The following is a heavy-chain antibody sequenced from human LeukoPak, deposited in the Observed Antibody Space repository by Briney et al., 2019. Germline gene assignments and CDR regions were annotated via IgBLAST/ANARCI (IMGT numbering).Heavy chain of an antibody. CDR2: MNPNSGNI. V-gene: IGHV1-8*01. Sequence: GASVKVSCKASGYTFTSYDINWVRQATGQELEWMGWMNPNSGNIGYAQKFQGRVTMTRNTSISTAYMELSSLRSEDTAVYYCARSSFWELSGNWGQGTLVTVSS. CDR3: ARSSFWELSGN. D-gene: IGHD3-10*01. J-gene: IGHJ4*02. CDR1: GYTFTSYD.